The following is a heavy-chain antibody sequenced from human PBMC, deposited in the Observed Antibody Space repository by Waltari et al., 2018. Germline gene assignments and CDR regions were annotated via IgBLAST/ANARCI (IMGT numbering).Heavy chain of an antibody. CDR1: GYSISSGYY. D-gene: IGHD3-16*01. V-gene: IGHV4-38-2*01. J-gene: IGHJ4*02. CDR3: ARVRIMITFGGVTNPAFDY. Sequence: QVQLQESGPGLVKPSETLSLTCAVSGYSISSGYYWGWIRQPPGKGLEWIGRIYHSGSTYYNPSRKSRVTISVDTSKNQFSLKLSSVTAADTAVYYCARVRIMITFGGVTNPAFDYWGQGTLVTVSS. CDR2: IYHSGST.